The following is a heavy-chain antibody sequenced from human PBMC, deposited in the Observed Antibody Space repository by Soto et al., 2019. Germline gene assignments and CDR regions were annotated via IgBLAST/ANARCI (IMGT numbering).Heavy chain of an antibody. J-gene: IGHJ6*02. V-gene: IGHV2-70*01. Sequence: SWIRPTPGKALEWLALIDWDDDKYYSTSLKTRLTISKDTSKNQVVLTMTNMDPVDTATYYCARIKGYCSGGSCPAPYYSGMDVWGQGTTVTAP. CDR2: IDWDDDK. CDR3: ARIKGYCSGGSCPAPYYSGMDV. D-gene: IGHD2-15*01.